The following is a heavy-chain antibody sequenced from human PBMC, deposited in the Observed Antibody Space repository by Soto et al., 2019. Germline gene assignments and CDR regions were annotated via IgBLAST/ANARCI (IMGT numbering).Heavy chain of an antibody. CDR2: INHSGST. D-gene: IGHD6-13*01. J-gene: IGHJ6*02. CDR1: GGSFSGYY. Sequence: PSETLSLTCDVYGGSFSGYYWSWIRQPPGKGLEWIGEINHSGSTNYNPSLKSRVTISVDTSKNQFSLKLSSVTAADTAVYYCARQQLWLYYYYYGMDVWGQGTTVTVSS. V-gene: IGHV4-34*01. CDR3: ARQQLWLYYYYYGMDV.